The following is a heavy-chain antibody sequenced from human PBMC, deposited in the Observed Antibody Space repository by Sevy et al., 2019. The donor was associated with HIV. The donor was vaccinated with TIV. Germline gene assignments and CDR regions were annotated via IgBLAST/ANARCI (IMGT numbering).Heavy chain of an antibody. Sequence: ASVKVSCKASGYTFTGQYIHWVRQAPGQGLEWMGWINPKSGGSNYAQEFQGRVTMTRDTSISTAYMELSGLTSDDTAVYYCAIDLRLGGYSYGSFDYWGQGTLVTVSS. CDR3: AIDLRLGGYSYGSFDY. D-gene: IGHD5-18*01. CDR2: INPKSGGS. V-gene: IGHV1-2*02. J-gene: IGHJ4*02. CDR1: GYTFTGQY.